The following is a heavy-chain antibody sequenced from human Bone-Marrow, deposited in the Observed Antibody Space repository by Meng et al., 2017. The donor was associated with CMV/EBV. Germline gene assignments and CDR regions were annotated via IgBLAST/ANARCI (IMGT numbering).Heavy chain of an antibody. CDR2: IYYSGST. J-gene: IGHJ5*02. CDR1: GGSISSSSYY. D-gene: IGHD2-2*01. V-gene: IGHV4-39*01. CDR3: ARQSLGYCSSTSCWGHNWFYP. Sequence: SETLSLTCTVSGGSISSSSYYWGWIRQPPGKGLEWIGSIYYSGSTYYNPSLKSRVTIPVDTSKNQFSLKLSSVTAADTAVYYCARQSLGYCSSTSCWGHNWFYPWGQGTLVTVSS.